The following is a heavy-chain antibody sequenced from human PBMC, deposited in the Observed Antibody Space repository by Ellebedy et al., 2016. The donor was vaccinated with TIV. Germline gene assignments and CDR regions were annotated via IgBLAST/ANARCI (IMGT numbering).Heavy chain of an antibody. V-gene: IGHV1-58*01. Sequence: SVKVSCKASGFAFGDFAVQWVRQARGQRLAWIGWIDAGSGTPSYAQRFQERVNISRDMSTTTGYLELRRLRSDDTAVYYCATTNTLGNWFHPWGQGTVVTVSS. CDR1: GFAFGDFA. J-gene: IGHJ5*02. CDR3: ATTNTLGNWFHP. D-gene: IGHD3-16*01. CDR2: IDAGSGTP.